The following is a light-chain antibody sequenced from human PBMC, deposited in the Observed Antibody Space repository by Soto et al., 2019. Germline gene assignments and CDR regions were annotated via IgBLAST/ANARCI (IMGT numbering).Light chain of an antibody. Sequence: EIVLTQSPLSLPVTPGEPASISCRSSRNLLHSNGYYYLDWYLQKPGQSPQLLIYLASKRASGVPDRFSGSGSGTDYTLKISSLEAEDAGIYYCMQSLQSPPTFGGGTKVDIK. CDR3: MQSLQSPPT. J-gene: IGKJ4*01. CDR1: RNLLHSNGYYY. CDR2: LAS. V-gene: IGKV2-28*01.